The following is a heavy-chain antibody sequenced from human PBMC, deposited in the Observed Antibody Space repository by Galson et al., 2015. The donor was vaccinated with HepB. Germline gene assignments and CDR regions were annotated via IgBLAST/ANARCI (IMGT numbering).Heavy chain of an antibody. CDR1: GFTFSSYS. D-gene: IGHD3-16*02. V-gene: IGHV3-21*01. CDR2: ISSSSSYI. J-gene: IGHJ6*02. Sequence: SLRLSCAASGFTFSSYSMNWVRQAPGKGLEWVSSISSSSSYIYYADSVKGRFTISRDNAKNSLYLQMNSLRAEDTAVYYCARNSPGRVYDYVWGSYRYTGDGYYYYGMDVWGQGTTVTVSS. CDR3: ARNSPGRVYDYVWGSYRYTGDGYYYYGMDV.